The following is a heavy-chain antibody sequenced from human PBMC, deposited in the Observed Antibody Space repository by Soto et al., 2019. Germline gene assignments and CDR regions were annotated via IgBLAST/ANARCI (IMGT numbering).Heavy chain of an antibody. D-gene: IGHD2-2*01. Sequence: QVQLVQSGAEVKKPGSSVKVSCKASGGTFSSYAISWVRQAPGQGLEWMGGIIPISETTNYAQKFQGRVXXXXXXXXXXXXXXXXXXXXXXXXXYYCARSQGSSTSLEIYYYYYYGMDVWGQGTTXTVSS. CDR2: IIPISETT. V-gene: IGHV1-69*01. CDR3: ARSQGSSTSLEIYYYYYYGMDV. CDR1: GGTFSSYA. J-gene: IGHJ6*02.